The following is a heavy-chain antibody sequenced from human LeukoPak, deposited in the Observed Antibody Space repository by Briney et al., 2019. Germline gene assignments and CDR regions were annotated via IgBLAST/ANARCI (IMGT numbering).Heavy chain of an antibody. CDR2: INPNSGGT. CDR1: GYTFTGYY. CDR3: ARDRIDVLEWLFYH. J-gene: IGHJ4*02. Sequence: ASVKVSCKASGYTFTGYYMHWVRQAPGQGLEWMGWINPNSGGTNYAQKFQGRVTMTRDTSISTAYMELSRLRSDDTAVYYCARDRIDVLEWLFYHWGQGTLVTVSS. V-gene: IGHV1-2*02. D-gene: IGHD3-3*01.